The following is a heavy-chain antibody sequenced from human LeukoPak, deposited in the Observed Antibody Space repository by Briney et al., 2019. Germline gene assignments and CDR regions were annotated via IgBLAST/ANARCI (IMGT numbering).Heavy chain of an antibody. CDR2: INHSGST. Sequence: PSETLSLTCTVSGGSISGYYWSWIRQPPGKGLEWIGEINHSGSTNYNPSLKSRVNISVDTSKNQFSLKLSSVTAADTAVYYCASGYSFSGYIDYWGQGTLVTVSS. CDR3: ASGYSFSGYIDY. CDR1: GGSISGYY. J-gene: IGHJ4*02. D-gene: IGHD5-18*01. V-gene: IGHV4-34*01.